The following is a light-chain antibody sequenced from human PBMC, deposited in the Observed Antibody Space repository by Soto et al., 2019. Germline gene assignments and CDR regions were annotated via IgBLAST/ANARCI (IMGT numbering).Light chain of an antibody. CDR1: QSLLHSNGYNY. J-gene: IGKJ1*01. CDR3: MQALQTPRT. CDR2: LGS. V-gene: IGKV2-28*01. Sequence: DIVMTQSPLSLPVTPGEPASISCRSSQSLLHSNGYNYLDWYLQKPGQSPQLLIYLGSNRASGAXDXXCGSGSGKNFTLRIRRVGDEDVGVYYCMQALQTPRTFGQGTKVEIK.